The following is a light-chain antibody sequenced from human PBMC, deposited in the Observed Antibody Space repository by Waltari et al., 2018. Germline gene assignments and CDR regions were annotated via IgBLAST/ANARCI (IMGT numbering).Light chain of an antibody. CDR2: DVS. J-gene: IGLJ2*01. CDR1: SSDVGGYNY. Sequence: QSALTQPASVSGSPGQSITISCTGTSSDVGGYNYVSWYQQHPGKAPKLMIYDVSNRTSGVLHRCSGSNAGNTASLTISGLQAEDEADYYCSSYISSSTLELFGGGTSLTVL. V-gene: IGLV2-14*03. CDR3: SSYISSSTLEL.